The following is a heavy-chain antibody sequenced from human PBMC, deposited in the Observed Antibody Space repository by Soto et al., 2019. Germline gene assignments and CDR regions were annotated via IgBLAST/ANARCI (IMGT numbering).Heavy chain of an antibody. CDR2: IRRSSSYT. CDR1: GFTFSYYY. Sequence: QVQLVESGGGLVKPGGSLRLSCAASGFTFSYYYIGWVRQAPGKGLEWVSYIRRSSSYTNYSDSVKGRFTLSRDNAKNSLYLQMNSLRAEDTDVYYCAREWRGDVGHSSGWYGYWGQGTLVTVSS. CDR3: AREWRGDVGHSSGWYGY. J-gene: IGHJ4*02. D-gene: IGHD6-19*01. V-gene: IGHV3-11*05.